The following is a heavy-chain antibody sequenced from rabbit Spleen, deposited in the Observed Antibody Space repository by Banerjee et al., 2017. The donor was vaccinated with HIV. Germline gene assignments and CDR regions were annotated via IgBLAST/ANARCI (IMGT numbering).Heavy chain of an antibody. V-gene: IGHV1S7*01. D-gene: IGHD4-1*01. CDR1: GFDFSRYY. Sequence: QLVESGGGLVQPGGSLKLSCKASGFDFSRYYVSWVRQAPGKGLEWIGDIDPIFGIAVYASWVNGRFTISSHNAQNTLYLQLSSLTAADTAAHFCVREVAGKFGLWGPGTLVTVS. CDR2: IDPIFGIA. J-gene: IGHJ4*01. CDR3: VREVAGKFGL.